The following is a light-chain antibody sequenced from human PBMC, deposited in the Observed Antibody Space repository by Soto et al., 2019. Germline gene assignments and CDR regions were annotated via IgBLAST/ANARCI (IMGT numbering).Light chain of an antibody. CDR3: VAWDDSLNGPL. V-gene: IGLV1-44*01. CDR2: SNN. J-gene: IGLJ3*02. CDR1: SSNIGSNT. Sequence: QSVLTQPPSASGTPGQRVTISCSGSSSNIGSNTVNWYQQLPGTAPTLLIYSNNQPPSGVPDRFSGSKSGTSASLAVNGLQSEDEADYYCVAWDDSLNGPLFGGGTKVTVL.